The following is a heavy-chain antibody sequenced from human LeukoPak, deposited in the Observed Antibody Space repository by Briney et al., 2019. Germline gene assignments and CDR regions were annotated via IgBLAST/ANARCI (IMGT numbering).Heavy chain of an antibody. CDR2: FDPEDGET. D-gene: IGHD3-16*01. V-gene: IGHV1-24*01. CDR3: ATPASYYVWGGAFDV. Sequence: RASVNVSCTVSGYTLIELSMNWVRQAPGKGLEWMGGFDPEDGETIYAQRFQGRVTMTEETSTNTVYMELSRLRSEDSAVYSCATPASYYVWGGAFDVWGQGTRVTVSS. J-gene: IGHJ3*01. CDR1: GYTLIELS.